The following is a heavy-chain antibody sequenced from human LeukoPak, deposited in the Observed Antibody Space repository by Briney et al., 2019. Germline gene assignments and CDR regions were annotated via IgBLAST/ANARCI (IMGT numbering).Heavy chain of an antibody. D-gene: IGHD3-3*01. Sequence: KPSETLSLTCAVYGGSFSGYYWSWIRQPPGKGLEWIGEINHSGSTYYNPSLKSRVTISVDTSKNQFSLKLSSVTAADTAVYYCAFFPSAFDYWGQGTLVTVSS. CDR2: INHSGST. J-gene: IGHJ4*02. V-gene: IGHV4-34*01. CDR1: GGSFSGYY. CDR3: AFFPSAFDY.